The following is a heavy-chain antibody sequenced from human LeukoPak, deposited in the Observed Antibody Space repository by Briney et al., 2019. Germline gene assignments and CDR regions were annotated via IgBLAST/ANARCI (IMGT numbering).Heavy chain of an antibody. CDR2: IKQDGREK. D-gene: IGHD2-21*02. CDR1: GFTFSGYW. CDR3: XRGVTMVTAKSYFDY. V-gene: IGHV3-7*01. J-gene: IGHJ4*02. Sequence: GGSLRLSCAASGFTFSGYWMSWVRQAPGKGLEWVANIKQDGREKNYVDSVKGRFTISRDNAKNSLYLQMNSLRAEDTAVYYXXRGVTMVTAKSYFDYWGQGTLVTVSS.